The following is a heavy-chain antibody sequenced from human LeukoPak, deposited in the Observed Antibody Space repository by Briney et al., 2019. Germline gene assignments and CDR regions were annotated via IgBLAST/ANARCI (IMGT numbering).Heavy chain of an antibody. CDR3: ARPKYSGYDRGAFDI. V-gene: IGHV4-59*08. J-gene: IGHJ3*02. CDR1: GGPISTYH. CDR2: IYYSGST. Sequence: SETLSLTCTVSGGPISTYHWSWIRQPPGKGPEWIGYIYYSGSTNSNPSLKSRVTISVDTSKTHFSLKLSSVTAADTAVYYCARPKYSGYDRGAFDIWGQGKVVTVSS. D-gene: IGHD5-12*01.